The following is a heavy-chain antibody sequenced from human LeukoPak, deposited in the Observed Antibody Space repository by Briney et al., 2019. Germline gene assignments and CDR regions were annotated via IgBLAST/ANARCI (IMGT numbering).Heavy chain of an antibody. D-gene: IGHD3-10*01. CDR3: ARAVRNFGFYYYYMDV. V-gene: IGHV4-34*01. CDR1: GGSFSGYY. J-gene: IGHJ6*03. Sequence: SETLSLTCAVYGGSFSGYYWSWIRQPPVKGLEWIGEINDSGRINYNPSLKSRVTISVDTSKNRFSLKLSSVTAADTAVYYCARAVRNFGFYYYYMDVWGKGTTVTVSS. CDR2: INDSGRI.